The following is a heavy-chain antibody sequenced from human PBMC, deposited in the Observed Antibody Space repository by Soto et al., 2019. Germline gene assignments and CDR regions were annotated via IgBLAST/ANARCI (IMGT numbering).Heavy chain of an antibody. J-gene: IGHJ4*02. CDR3: TKGGYASFYDF. Sequence: GGSLRLSCAASGLIFSNYAMTWVRQAPGKGLEWVSTISGNGGETFYADSVEGRFTISRDNSENTVYLQMNRLRAEDTAVYYCTKGGYASFYDFWGQGTLVTVSS. V-gene: IGHV3-23*01. CDR2: ISGNGGET. D-gene: IGHD2-2*01. CDR1: GLIFSNYA.